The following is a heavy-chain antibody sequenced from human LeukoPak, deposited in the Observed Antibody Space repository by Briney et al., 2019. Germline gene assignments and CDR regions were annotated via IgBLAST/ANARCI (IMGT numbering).Heavy chain of an antibody. J-gene: IGHJ4*02. Sequence: PGGSLRLSCAASGFTFSSYWMHWVRQAPGKGLVWVSRINSDGSSTSYADSVKGRFTISRDNAKNTLYLQMNSLRAEDTAVYYCARAPQGDYDSSGYYLNPLDYWGQGTLVTVSS. V-gene: IGHV3-74*01. CDR3: ARAPQGDYDSSGYYLNPLDY. D-gene: IGHD3-22*01. CDR1: GFTFSSYW. CDR2: INSDGSST.